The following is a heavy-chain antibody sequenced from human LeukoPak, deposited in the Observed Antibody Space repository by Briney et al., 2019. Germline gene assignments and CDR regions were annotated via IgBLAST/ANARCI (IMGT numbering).Heavy chain of an antibody. Sequence: GGSLRLSCAASGFTFSSYDMHWVRQATGKGLEWVSAIGTAGDTYYAGSVKGRFTISRENAKNSLYLQMNRLRAGDTAVYYCARVKDGGLGFDYWGQGTLVTVSS. J-gene: IGHJ4*02. CDR3: ARVKDGGLGFDY. CDR2: IGTAGDT. CDR1: GFTFSSYD. V-gene: IGHV3-13*01. D-gene: IGHD4-23*01.